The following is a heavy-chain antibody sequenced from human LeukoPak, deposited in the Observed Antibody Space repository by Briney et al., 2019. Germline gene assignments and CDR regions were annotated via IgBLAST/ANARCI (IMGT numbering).Heavy chain of an antibody. CDR3: ARDPSRKFVGWFDP. D-gene: IGHD2-15*01. J-gene: IGHJ5*02. Sequence: SETLSLTCTVPGGSISTYSWSWIRQPAGKGLELIRRIYSSGNSNYNPSLKSRVTISLDKSANQLSLRLSSVTAADTAVYYCARDPSRKFVGWFDPWGQGTLVTVSS. CDR1: GGSISTYS. V-gene: IGHV4-4*07. CDR2: IYSSGNS.